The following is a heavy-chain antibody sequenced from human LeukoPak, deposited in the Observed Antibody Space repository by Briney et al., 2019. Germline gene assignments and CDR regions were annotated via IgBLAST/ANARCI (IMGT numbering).Heavy chain of an antibody. J-gene: IGHJ4*02. D-gene: IGHD7-27*01. Sequence: GVSLRLSCAASGFTFSSYTMSWVRQAPGKGLEWVSTITTSDGNTYYADSVKGRFTVSRDNSKNTLFLQMNSLRAEDTAVYYCAKDGGLWVSAHWGDSWGRGTLVTVSS. CDR1: GFTFSSYT. V-gene: IGHV3-23*01. CDR2: ITTSDGNT. CDR3: AKDGGLWVSAHWGDS.